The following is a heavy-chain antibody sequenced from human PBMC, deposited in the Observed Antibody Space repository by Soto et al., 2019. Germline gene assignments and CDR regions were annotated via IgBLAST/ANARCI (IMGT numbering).Heavy chain of an antibody. CDR2: IYYSGST. CDR3: AATTVTNRHYYYYMDV. V-gene: IGHV4-39*01. Sequence: PSDTLSLTCTVSGGSISSSSYYWGWIRQPPGKGLEWIGSIYYSGSTYYNPSLKSRVTISVDTSKNQFSLKLSSVTAADTAVYYCAATTVTNRHYYYYMDVWGKGTTVTVSS. J-gene: IGHJ6*03. D-gene: IGHD4-17*01. CDR1: GGSISSSSYY.